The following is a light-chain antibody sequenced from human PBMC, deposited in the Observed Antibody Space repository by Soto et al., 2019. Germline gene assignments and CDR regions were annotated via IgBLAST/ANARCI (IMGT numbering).Light chain of an antibody. V-gene: IGLV7-43*01. J-gene: IGLJ3*02. CDR2: TTD. CDR3: LLYFGGAQLV. CDR1: TGAVTTGNY. Sequence: QTVVTQEPSLTVSPGGTVTHTCASSTGAVTTGNYASWFQQKPGQAPRTLIYTTDNRHSWTPARFSGSLLGGKAALTLSSVQPEDEADYYCLLYFGGAQLVFGGGTQLTVL.